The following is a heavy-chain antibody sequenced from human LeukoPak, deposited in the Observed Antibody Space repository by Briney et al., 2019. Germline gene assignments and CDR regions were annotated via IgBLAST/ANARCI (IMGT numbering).Heavy chain of an antibody. Sequence: SETLSLTCAVYGGSFSGYYWSWIRQPPGKGLEWIGEINHSGSTNYNPSLKSRVTISVDTSKNQFSLKLSSVTAADTAVYYCARGHPGAIGSSWNNDAFDIWGQGTMVTDSS. CDR3: ARGHPGAIGSSWNNDAFDI. V-gene: IGHV4-34*01. D-gene: IGHD6-13*01. CDR1: GGSFSGYY. J-gene: IGHJ3*02. CDR2: INHSGST.